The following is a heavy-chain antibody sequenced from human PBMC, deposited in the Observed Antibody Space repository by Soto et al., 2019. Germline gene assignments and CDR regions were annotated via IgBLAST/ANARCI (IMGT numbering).Heavy chain of an antibody. CDR2: IYSSENT. J-gene: IGHJ5*02. Sequence: SETLSVTCTVSGGSVSSSSYSWGWIRQSPGKGLEWIGTIYSSENTYYNPSLLSRVTISVDTSKNEFSLRLSSVTAADTAMYYCARAGVATIYPGNNWFDPWGQGTLVTVSS. V-gene: IGHV4-39*01. D-gene: IGHD5-12*01. CDR1: GGSVSSSSYS. CDR3: ARAGVATIYPGNNWFDP.